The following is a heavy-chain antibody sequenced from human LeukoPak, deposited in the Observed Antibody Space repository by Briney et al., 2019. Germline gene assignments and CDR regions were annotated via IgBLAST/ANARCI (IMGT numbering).Heavy chain of an antibody. CDR2: IVGSGSNT. V-gene: IGHV3-23*01. CDR1: GFTFSNYA. CDR3: AKWGDYDILTGYYDSDY. D-gene: IGHD3-9*01. Sequence: PGASLRLSCAASGFTFSNYAMSWVRQAPGKGLEWVSAIVGSGSNTYYADSVKGRFTISRDNPKTTLYLQMNSLRAEDTAVYYCAKWGDYDILTGYYDSDYWGQGTLVTVSS. J-gene: IGHJ4*02.